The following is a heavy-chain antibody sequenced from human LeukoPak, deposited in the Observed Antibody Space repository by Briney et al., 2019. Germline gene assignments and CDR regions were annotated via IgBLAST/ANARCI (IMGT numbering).Heavy chain of an antibody. CDR2: IYYSGST. Sequence: SETLSLTCTVSGGSISSGGYYWSWIRQHPGKGLEWIGYIYYSGSTYYNPSLKSRVTISVDTSKNQFSLKLSSVTAADTAVYYCARSGGDYYYYYYMDVWGKGTTVTVSS. CDR1: GGSISSGGYY. D-gene: IGHD3-16*01. CDR3: ARSGGDYYYYYYMDV. J-gene: IGHJ6*03. V-gene: IGHV4-31*03.